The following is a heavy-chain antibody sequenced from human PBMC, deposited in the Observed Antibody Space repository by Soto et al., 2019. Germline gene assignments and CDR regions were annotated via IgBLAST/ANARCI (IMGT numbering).Heavy chain of an antibody. CDR1: GYTFSSYG. CDR2: INVGNGGT. V-gene: IGHV1-3*01. CDR3: ARQDAFDV. Sequence: ASVKVSCKASGYTFSSYGMHWVRQAPGHRLEWMGWINVGNGGTAYSQKFQPRVTITRDTTASTAYMELNSLISEDTAVYYCARQDAFDVWGQGTMVTVS. J-gene: IGHJ3*01.